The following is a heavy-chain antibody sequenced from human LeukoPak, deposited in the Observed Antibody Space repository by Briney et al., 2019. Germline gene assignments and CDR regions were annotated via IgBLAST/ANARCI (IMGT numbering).Heavy chain of an antibody. J-gene: IGHJ4*02. CDR2: ISSSSSYI. CDR1: GFTFSSYS. Sequence: SGGSLRLSCAASGFTFSSYSMNWVRQAPGKGLEWVSSISSSSSYIYYADPVKGRFTISRDNAKNSLYLQMNSLRAEDTAVYYCARAARKYYYDSSGYYYFDYWGQGTLVTVSS. D-gene: IGHD3-22*01. CDR3: ARAARKYYYDSSGYYYFDY. V-gene: IGHV3-21*01.